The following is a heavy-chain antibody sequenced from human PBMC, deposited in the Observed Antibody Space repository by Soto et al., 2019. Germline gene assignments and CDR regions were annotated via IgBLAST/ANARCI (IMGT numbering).Heavy chain of an antibody. Sequence: EVQLVESGGGLVQPGRSLRLSCAASGFTFDDYAMHWVRQAPGKGLEWVSSINWNSDSIGYADSVKGRFTISRDNAKNSLYLQINSLRAEDTALYYCAKDDYSSSSGMDYCGQGTLVTVSS. D-gene: IGHD6-6*01. CDR1: GFTFDDYA. CDR2: INWNSDSI. CDR3: AKDDYSSSSGMDY. J-gene: IGHJ4*02. V-gene: IGHV3-9*01.